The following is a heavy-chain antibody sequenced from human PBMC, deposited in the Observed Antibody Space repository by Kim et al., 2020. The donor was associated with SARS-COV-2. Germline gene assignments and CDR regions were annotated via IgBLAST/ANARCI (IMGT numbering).Heavy chain of an antibody. CDR1: GFTFGIYA. CDR2: IGVRAGNT. Sequence: GGSLRLSCAASGFTFGIYAMSWARQAPGKGLEWVSTIGVRAGNTHYADSVKGRFIISRDNSRNTLYLQMNSLRAEDTAVYYCDASDYWGQGTLVTVSS. CDR3: DASDY. V-gene: IGHV3-23*01. J-gene: IGHJ4*02.